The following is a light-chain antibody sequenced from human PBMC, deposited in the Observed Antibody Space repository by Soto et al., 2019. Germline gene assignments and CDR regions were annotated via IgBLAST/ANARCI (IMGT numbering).Light chain of an antibody. CDR1: QSLLDSDDGNTY. CDR2: TLS. V-gene: IGKV2-40*01. Sequence: DIVMTQTPLSLPVTPGEPASISCRSSQSLLDSDDGNTYLDWYLQKPGQSPQLLIYTLSYRASGVPDRFSGSGSETEFTLTISSLQSEDFAVYYCQQYNNWPPWTFGQGTKVDIK. J-gene: IGKJ1*01. CDR3: QQYNNWPPWT.